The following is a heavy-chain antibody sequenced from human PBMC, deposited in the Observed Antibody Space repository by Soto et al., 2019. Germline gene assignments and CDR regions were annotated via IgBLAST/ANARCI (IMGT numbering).Heavy chain of an antibody. J-gene: IGHJ4*02. CDR1: GFTFSSYG. V-gene: IGHV3-33*01. D-gene: IGHD3-10*01. Sequence: GGSLRLSCAASGFTFSSYGMHWVRQAPGKGLEWVAVIWYDGSNKYYADSVKGRFTISRDNSKNTLYLQMNSLRAEDTAVYYCAYQGSYSLSFDYWGQGTLVTVSS. CDR3: AYQGSYSLSFDY. CDR2: IWYDGSNK.